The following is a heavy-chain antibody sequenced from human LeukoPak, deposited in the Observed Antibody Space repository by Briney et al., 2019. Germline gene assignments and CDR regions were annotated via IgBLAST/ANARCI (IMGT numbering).Heavy chain of an antibody. J-gene: IGHJ3*02. CDR2: ISSNGGST. CDR3: ARESGRDDAFDI. CDR1: GFTFSSYA. Sequence: GGSLRLSRAASGFTFSSYAIHWVRQAPGKGLEYVSGISSNGGSTYYADSVKGRFTISRDNSKNTLYLQMGSLRAEDMAVYYCARESGRDDAFDIWGQGTMVTVSS. V-gene: IGHV3-64*02. D-gene: IGHD2-15*01.